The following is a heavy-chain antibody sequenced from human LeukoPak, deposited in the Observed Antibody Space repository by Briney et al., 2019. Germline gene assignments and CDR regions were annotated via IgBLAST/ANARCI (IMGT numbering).Heavy chain of an antibody. CDR1: GFTSSRYA. CDR3: AKDLHGDYTLDY. J-gene: IGHJ4*02. D-gene: IGHD4-17*01. CDR2: IHYDGSNK. V-gene: IGHV3-30*02. Sequence: PGGSLRLSCAASGFTSSRYAMHWVRQAPGKGLEWVAFIHYDGSNKHYADSVKGRFTISRDNSKNTLYLQMNSLRTEDTTVYYCAKDLHGDYTLDYWGQGTLVTVSS.